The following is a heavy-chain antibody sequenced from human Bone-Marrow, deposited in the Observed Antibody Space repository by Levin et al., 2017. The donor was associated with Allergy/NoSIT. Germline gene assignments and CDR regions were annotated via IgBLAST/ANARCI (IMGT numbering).Heavy chain of an antibody. D-gene: IGHD7-27*01. Sequence: PGGSLRLSCTASGFTVSSNLVSWLRQAPGKGLEWISLIYSGGATSYAASVKGRFTLSRDQSKNTLYLQMNNLRVEETAVYYCAIHNWGRLSWGPGTPVTVSS. CDR1: GFTVSSNL. V-gene: IGHV3-53*01. CDR2: IYSGGAT. CDR3: AIHNWGRLS. J-gene: IGHJ5*02.